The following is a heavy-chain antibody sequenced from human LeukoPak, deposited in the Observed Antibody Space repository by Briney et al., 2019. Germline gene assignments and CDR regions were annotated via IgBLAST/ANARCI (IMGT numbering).Heavy chain of an antibody. CDR1: GFTFNSYN. Sequence: GGPLRLSCAASGFTFNSYNMNWVRQAPGKALEWVSSITSSGTYIFYADSVKGRFTISRDNAKNSLYLQMNSLGPEDTAVYYCARDPYSGNYGNYYYYYMDVWGKGTTVTISS. CDR3: ARDPYSGNYGNYYYYYMDV. CDR2: ITSSGTYI. J-gene: IGHJ6*03. V-gene: IGHV3-21*01. D-gene: IGHD1-26*01.